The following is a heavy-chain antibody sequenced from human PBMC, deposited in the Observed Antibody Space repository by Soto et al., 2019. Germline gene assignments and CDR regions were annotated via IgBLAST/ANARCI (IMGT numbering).Heavy chain of an antibody. CDR3: AREDVAAGTSNWFDP. D-gene: IGHD6-13*01. CDR1: GGSISSSSYY. Sequence: KPSETLSLTCTVSGGSISSSSYYWGWIRQPPGKGLEWIGSIYYSGSTYYNPSLKSRVTISVDTSKNRFSLKLSSVTAADTAVYYCAREDVAAGTSNWFDPWGQGTLVTVSS. J-gene: IGHJ5*02. V-gene: IGHV4-39*02. CDR2: IYYSGST.